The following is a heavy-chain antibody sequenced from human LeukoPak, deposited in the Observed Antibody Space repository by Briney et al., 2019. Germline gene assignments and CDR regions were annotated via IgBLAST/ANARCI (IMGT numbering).Heavy chain of an antibody. Sequence: GGSLRLSCAASGFTFSSYEMNWVRQAPRKGLEWVSYISSSGSTIYYADSVKGRFTISRDNAKNSLYLQMNSLRAEDTAVYYCAREPYSSARGHDYGMDVWGQGTTVTVSS. CDR3: AREPYSSARGHDYGMDV. J-gene: IGHJ6*02. D-gene: IGHD6-19*01. CDR2: ISSSGSTI. CDR1: GFTFSSYE. V-gene: IGHV3-48*03.